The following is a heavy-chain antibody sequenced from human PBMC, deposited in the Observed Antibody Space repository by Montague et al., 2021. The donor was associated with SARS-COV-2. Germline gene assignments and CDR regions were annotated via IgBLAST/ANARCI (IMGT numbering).Heavy chain of an antibody. CDR1: GGSISSGGYY. CDR3: ARGLPITRFYYYYGMDV. CDR2: IYYSGST. V-gene: IGHV4-31*03. D-gene: IGHD3-10*02. J-gene: IGHJ6*02. Sequence: TLSLTCTVSGGSISSGGYYWSRIRQHPGKGLEWIGYIYYSGSTYYNPSLKSRVTISVDTSKNQSSLKLSSVTAADTAVYYCARGLPITRFYYYYGMDVWGQGTTVTVSS.